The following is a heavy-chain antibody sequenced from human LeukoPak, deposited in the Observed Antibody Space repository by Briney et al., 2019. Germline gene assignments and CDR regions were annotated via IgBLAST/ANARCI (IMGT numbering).Heavy chain of an antibody. V-gene: IGHV3-23*01. J-gene: IGHJ4*02. Sequence: GGTLRLSCAASGFTFSNYGMNWVRQAPGKGLEWVSGSASTGRTYYADSVRGRFTIYRDSSKNTLYLQMNSLRAEDTAIYHCAQDRAWGAYAYWGQGALVTVSS. D-gene: IGHD2-21*01. CDR1: GFTFSNYG. CDR2: SASTGRT. CDR3: AQDRAWGAYAY.